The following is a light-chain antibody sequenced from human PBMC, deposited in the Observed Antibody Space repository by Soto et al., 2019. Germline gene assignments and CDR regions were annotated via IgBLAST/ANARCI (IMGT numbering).Light chain of an antibody. CDR3: QQYNNWPPWT. Sequence: EVVMTQSPATLCVCPLERIPLXLRASQSVRSSLAWCQQKPGQSPRLLIYGASTRATGIPARFSGSGSGTEFTLTISSLQSEDFAVYYCQQYNNWPPWTFGQGTKVDIK. CDR1: QSVRSS. V-gene: IGKV3-15*01. J-gene: IGKJ1*01. CDR2: GAS.